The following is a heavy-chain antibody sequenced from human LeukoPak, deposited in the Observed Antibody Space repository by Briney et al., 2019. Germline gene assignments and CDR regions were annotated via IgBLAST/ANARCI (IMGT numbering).Heavy chain of an antibody. D-gene: IGHD6-6*01. CDR1: GGSISSSSYY. Sequence: SETLSLTCTVSGGSISSSSYYWGWIRQPPGKGLEWIGSIYYSGSTNYNPSLQSRVTISVDTSKNQFSLNLNSVTAADTAVYYCARGGAARLHFQNWGQGTLVTVSS. CDR2: IYYSGST. V-gene: IGHV4-39*07. J-gene: IGHJ1*01. CDR3: ARGGAARLHFQN.